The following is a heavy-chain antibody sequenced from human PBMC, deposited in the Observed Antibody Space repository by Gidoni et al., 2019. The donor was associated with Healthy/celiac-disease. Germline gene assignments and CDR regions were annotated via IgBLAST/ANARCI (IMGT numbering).Heavy chain of an antibody. J-gene: IGHJ3*02. V-gene: IGHV4-34*01. D-gene: IGHD6-13*01. CDR1: GGSFSGYY. CDR2: IKHSGST. Sequence: QVQLQQWGAGLLKPSEPLSLTCAVYGGSFSGYYWSWIRHPPGKGLEWIGEIKHSGSTNYNPSLKSRVTISVDTSKNQFSLKLSSVTAADTAVYYCAREGAAAGSKAFDIWGQGTMVTVSS. CDR3: AREGAAAGSKAFDI.